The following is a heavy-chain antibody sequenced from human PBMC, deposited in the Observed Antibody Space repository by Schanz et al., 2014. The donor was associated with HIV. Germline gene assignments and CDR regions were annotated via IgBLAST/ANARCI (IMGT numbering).Heavy chain of an antibody. D-gene: IGHD2-15*01. Sequence: EVQLLDSGGGLVQPGGSLRLSCAAAGFSFSSYAMSWVRQAPRKGLEWVSTISASGATTFYAGSVKGRFTISRDNSRNILYLQMSNLRAEDTALYYCVTEQYSTISAWGQGALVIVSS. CDR3: VTEQYSTISA. J-gene: IGHJ5*02. V-gene: IGHV3-23*01. CDR2: ISASGATT. CDR1: GFSFSSYA.